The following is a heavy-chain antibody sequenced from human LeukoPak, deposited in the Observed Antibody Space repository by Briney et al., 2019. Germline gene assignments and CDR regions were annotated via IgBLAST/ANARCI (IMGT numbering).Heavy chain of an antibody. D-gene: IGHD3-10*01. V-gene: IGHV3-53*01. CDR3: ARVLSGRGSLYDYYYYMDV. CDR1: GFTVSSDY. J-gene: IGHJ6*03. Sequence: GGSLRLSCAASGFTVSSDYMSWVRQAPGKGLEWVSVTYSNGRTYYADSVKGRFTISRDISKNTLYLQMNSLRAEDTAVYYCARVLSGRGSLYDYYYYMDVWGKGTTVTISS. CDR2: TYSNGRT.